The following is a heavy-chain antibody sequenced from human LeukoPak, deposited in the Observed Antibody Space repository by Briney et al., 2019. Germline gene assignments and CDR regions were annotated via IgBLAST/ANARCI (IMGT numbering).Heavy chain of an antibody. CDR1: GGSISSYY. CDR2: IYYSGST. J-gene: IGHJ4*02. CDR3: ARGPIVVVVAAAYYFDY. V-gene: IGHV4-59*12. Sequence: SETLSLTCTVSGGSISSYYWSWIRQPPGKGLEWIGYIYYSGSTNYNPSLKSRVTISVDTSKNQLSLKLSSVTAADTAVYYCARGPIVVVVAAAYYFDYWGQGTLVTVSS. D-gene: IGHD2-15*01.